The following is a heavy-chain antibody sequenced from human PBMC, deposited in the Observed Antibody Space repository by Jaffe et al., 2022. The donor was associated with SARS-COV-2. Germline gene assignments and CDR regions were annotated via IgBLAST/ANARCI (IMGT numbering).Heavy chain of an antibody. D-gene: IGHD2-8*01. V-gene: IGHV3-7*03. Sequence: EVQLVESGGGLVQPGGSLRLSCVAAGFNFNSHWMTWVRQAPGRGLEWLANIRFDATEKYYVDSVKGRFTVSRDNAKNSVYLQMASLRAEDTAVYYCARSNSEWVYQGVDVWGQGTTVTVS. CDR2: IRFDATEK. J-gene: IGHJ6*02. CDR1: GFNFNSHW. CDR3: ARSNSEWVYQGVDV.